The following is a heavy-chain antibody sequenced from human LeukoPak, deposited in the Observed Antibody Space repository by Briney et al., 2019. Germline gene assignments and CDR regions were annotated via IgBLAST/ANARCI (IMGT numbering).Heavy chain of an antibody. J-gene: IGHJ6*03. Sequence: ASVKVSCKASGYTFTSYYMHWVRRAPGQGLEWMGIINPSGGSTSYAQKFQGRVTMTRDMSTSTAYMELSSLRSEDTAVYYCARDYYDSSGYYYANYYYYYMDVWGKGTTVTVSS. V-gene: IGHV1-46*01. CDR3: ARDYYDSSGYYYANYYYYYMDV. CDR1: GYTFTSYY. D-gene: IGHD3-22*01. CDR2: INPSGGST.